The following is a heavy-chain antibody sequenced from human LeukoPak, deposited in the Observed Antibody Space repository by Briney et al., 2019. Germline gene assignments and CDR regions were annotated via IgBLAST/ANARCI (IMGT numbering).Heavy chain of an antibody. V-gene: IGHV3-23*01. CDR1: GFTFSSYS. J-gene: IGHJ6*02. CDR2: ISDSGGIT. CDR3: AKGRPLLDV. Sequence: PGGSLRLSCAASGFTFSSYSMTWVRQAPGKGLEWVSVISDSGGITSYADSVKGRFTISRDNSKNTLYLQMNSLRAEDTAIYYCAKGRPLLDVWGQGTTVTVS.